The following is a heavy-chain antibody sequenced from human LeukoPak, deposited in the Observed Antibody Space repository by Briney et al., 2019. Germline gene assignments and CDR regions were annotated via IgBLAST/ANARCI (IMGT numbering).Heavy chain of an antibody. D-gene: IGHD6-6*01. V-gene: IGHV4-39*01. CDR1: GGSISSSSYH. CDR3: ARRPRLEYSSSGAFDM. Sequence: SETLSLTCTVSGGSISSSSYHWGWIRQSPGKGLEWIGSIYHSGRTYYNPSLKSRLTISVDTSMNQFSLKLNSVTAADTAVYYCARRPRLEYSSSGAFDMWGQGTKVTVSS. CDR2: IYHSGRT. J-gene: IGHJ3*02.